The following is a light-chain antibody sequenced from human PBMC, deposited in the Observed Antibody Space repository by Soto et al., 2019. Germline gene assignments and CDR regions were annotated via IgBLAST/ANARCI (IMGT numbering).Light chain of an antibody. CDR2: DAS. Sequence: EIVLTQSPATLSLSPGERATLSCRASQGVSRYLAWYQQKSGQAPRLLIFDASNRATGIPARFSGSGSGTGFTLTISSLEPEDFAVYYCQQRSNWPYTFGQGTKLEMK. CDR3: QQRSNWPYT. CDR1: QGVSRY. J-gene: IGKJ2*01. V-gene: IGKV3-11*01.